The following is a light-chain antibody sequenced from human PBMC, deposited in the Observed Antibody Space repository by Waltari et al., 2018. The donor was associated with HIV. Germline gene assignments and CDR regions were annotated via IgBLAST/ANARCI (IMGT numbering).Light chain of an antibody. V-gene: IGLV2-11*01. CDR1: SSDVGASNY. CDR2: DVN. J-gene: IGLJ2*01. Sequence: QSALTQPRSVSGSPGQSVTISCPGTSSDVGASNYVSWYQHHPNKGPKLLIYDVNKRPSGVPDRFSGSKSGNTASLTISGLQAEDEADYYCCSYADTYFVLFGGRTKLTVL. CDR3: CSYADTYFVL.